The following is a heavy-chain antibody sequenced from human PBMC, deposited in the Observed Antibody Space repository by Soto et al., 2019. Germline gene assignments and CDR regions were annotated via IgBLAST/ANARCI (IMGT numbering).Heavy chain of an antibody. Sequence: QVQLVQSGAEVKKPGSSVKVSCKASGGTFSSYAISWVRQAPGQGLEWMGGIIPIFGTANYAQKFQGRVTITADKSTSTAYMELSSLRSEDTAVYYGAREGHDGGHIAAAVITGGEYYYGMDVWGQGTTVTVSS. CDR1: GGTFSSYA. V-gene: IGHV1-69*06. J-gene: IGHJ6*02. CDR3: AREGHDGGHIAAAVITGGEYYYGMDV. CDR2: IIPIFGTA. D-gene: IGHD6-13*01.